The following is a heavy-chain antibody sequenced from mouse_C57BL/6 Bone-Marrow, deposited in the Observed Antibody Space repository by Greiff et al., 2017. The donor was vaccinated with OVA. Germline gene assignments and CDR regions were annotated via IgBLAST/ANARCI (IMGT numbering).Heavy chain of an antibody. Sequence: EVKLMESGGGLVKPGGSLKLSCAASGFTFSSYTMSWVRQTPEKRLEWVATISGGGGNTYYPDSVKGRFTISRDNAKNTLYLQMSSLRSEDTALYYCARHEDYYGSSLYAMDYWGQGTSVTVSS. CDR2: ISGGGGNT. CDR3: ARHEDYYGSSLYAMDY. V-gene: IGHV5-9*01. J-gene: IGHJ4*01. D-gene: IGHD1-1*01. CDR1: GFTFSSYT.